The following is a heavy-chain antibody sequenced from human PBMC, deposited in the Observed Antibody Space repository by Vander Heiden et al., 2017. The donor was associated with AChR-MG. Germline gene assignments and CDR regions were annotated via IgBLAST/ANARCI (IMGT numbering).Heavy chain of an antibody. CDR2: INSDGSST. Sequence: EVQLVESGGGLVQPGGSLSISCAASGLNFSSYVMTWVRQAPGKGRVWVSRINSDGSSTSYADSVKGRFTISRDNAKNTLYLQMNSLRAEDTAVYYCARDLGGGYSPWGQGTLVTVSS. V-gene: IGHV3-74*01. D-gene: IGHD5-18*01. J-gene: IGHJ5*02. CDR3: ARDLGGGYSP. CDR1: GLNFSSYV.